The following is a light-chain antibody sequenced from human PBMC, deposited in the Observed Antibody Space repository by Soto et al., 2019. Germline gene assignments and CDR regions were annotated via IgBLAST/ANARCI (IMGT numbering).Light chain of an antibody. J-gene: IGKJ3*01. V-gene: IGKV1-33*01. Sequence: DIQMTQSPSSLSASVGARVSITCQASQDIRTSLSWFQQKPGRAPKLLIYGASYLETGVPSRFRGSGSGTDFTFTISSLQPEDIATYYCQHYHNLPPFTFGPGIRVDVK. CDR2: GAS. CDR1: QDIRTS. CDR3: QHYHNLPPFT.